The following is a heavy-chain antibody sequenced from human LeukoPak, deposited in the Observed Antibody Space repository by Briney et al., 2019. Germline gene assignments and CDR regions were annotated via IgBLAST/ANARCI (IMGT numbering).Heavy chain of an antibody. V-gene: IGHV3-21*01. CDR2: ISSSSSYI. CDR1: GFTFSIYS. Sequence: PGGSLRLSCAASGFTFSIYSMNWVRQAPGKGLEWVSSISSSSSYIYYGDSVKGRFTISRDNAKNSLYLQMNSLRAEDTAVYYCARKSGYSGYDSLYFDYWGQGTLVTVSS. J-gene: IGHJ4*02. D-gene: IGHD5-12*01. CDR3: ARKSGYSGYDSLYFDY.